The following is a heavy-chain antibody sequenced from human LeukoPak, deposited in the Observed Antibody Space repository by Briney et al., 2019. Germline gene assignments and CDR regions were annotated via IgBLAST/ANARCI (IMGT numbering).Heavy chain of an antibody. Sequence: SETLSLTCTVSGGSLSSGGYYWSWLRQHPGTGLEWIGYIYYSGSTYYNPSLKSRVTISVDTSKNQFSLKLSSVTAADTAVYYCARGSLEQLVRTVGFDPWGQGTLVTVSS. D-gene: IGHD6-6*01. J-gene: IGHJ5*02. V-gene: IGHV4-31*03. CDR3: ARGSLEQLVRTVGFDP. CDR1: GGSLSSGGYY. CDR2: IYYSGST.